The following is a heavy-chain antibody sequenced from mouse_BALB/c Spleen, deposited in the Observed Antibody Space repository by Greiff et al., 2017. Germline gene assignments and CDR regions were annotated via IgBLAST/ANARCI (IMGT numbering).Heavy chain of an antibody. D-gene: IGHD2-2*01. CDR1: GYTFSSYW. Sequence: VQLQQSGAELMKPGASVKISCKATGYTFSSYWIEWVKQRPGHGLKWIGEILPGSGSTNYNEKFKGKATFTADTSSNTAYMQLSSLTSEDSAVYYCARGGYDGYWYFDVWGAGTTVTGAS. V-gene: IGHV1-9*01. CDR3: ARGGYDGYWYFDV. CDR2: ILPGSGST. J-gene: IGHJ1*01.